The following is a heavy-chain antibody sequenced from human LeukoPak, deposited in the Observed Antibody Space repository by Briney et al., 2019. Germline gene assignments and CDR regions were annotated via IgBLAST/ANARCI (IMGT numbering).Heavy chain of an antibody. CDR2: INSDETTT. D-gene: IGHD2-15*01. Sequence: GTSLRLSCAASGFTFSTYWMHWVRQAPGKGLVWVSRINSDETTTRYADSVKGRFTISGDNAKRTLYLEMNSLRAEDTAVYYCTRSGYCSGGNCNSYFDSWGQGTLVTVSS. CDR3: TRSGYCSGGNCNSYFDS. CDR1: GFTFSTYW. J-gene: IGHJ4*02. V-gene: IGHV3-74*01.